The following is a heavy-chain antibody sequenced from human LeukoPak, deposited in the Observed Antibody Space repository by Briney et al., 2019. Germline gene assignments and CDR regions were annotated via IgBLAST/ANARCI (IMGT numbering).Heavy chain of an antibody. CDR2: INPRGGST. J-gene: IGHJ4*02. CDR3: ARDTANYYYDSSGYYFDY. CDR1: GYTFVSYY. V-gene: IGHV1-46*01. Sequence: ASVKVSCTASGYTFVSYYMHWVRQAPGQGLEWMGIINPRGGSTSYAQKFQGRVTMTRDTSTSTVYMELSSLRSEDTAVYYCARDTANYYYDSSGYYFDYWGQGTLVTVSS. D-gene: IGHD3-22*01.